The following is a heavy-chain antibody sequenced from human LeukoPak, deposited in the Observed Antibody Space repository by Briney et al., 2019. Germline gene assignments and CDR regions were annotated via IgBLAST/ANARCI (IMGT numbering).Heavy chain of an antibody. Sequence: PGGSLRLSCAASGFTFNNYAMTWVRQAPGKALEWVSGISGSGGSPYYADSVKGRFTISRDNSKNTLYLQMNSLRAEDTAVYYCAKKVGGVYAFDIWGQGTMVTVSS. D-gene: IGHD3-16*01. CDR2: ISGSGGSP. J-gene: IGHJ3*02. CDR1: GFTFNNYA. V-gene: IGHV3-23*01. CDR3: AKKVGGVYAFDI.